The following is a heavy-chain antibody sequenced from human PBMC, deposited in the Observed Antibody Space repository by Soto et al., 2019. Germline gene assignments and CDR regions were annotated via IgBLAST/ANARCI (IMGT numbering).Heavy chain of an antibody. CDR1: GDSISTDY. J-gene: IGHJ4*02. Sequence: SETLSLTCTVSGDSISTDYWSWIRQSPGKGLEWIGLINYGGSTNYNPSLKSRVTISVDTPKNQFSLKLTSVTAADTAVYYCARDKITGLFDYWGQGTLVTVSS. V-gene: IGHV4-59*12. CDR3: ARDKITGLFDY. D-gene: IGHD2-8*02. CDR2: INYGGST.